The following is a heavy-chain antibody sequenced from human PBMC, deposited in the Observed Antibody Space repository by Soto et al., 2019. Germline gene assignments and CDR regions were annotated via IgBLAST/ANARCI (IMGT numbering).Heavy chain of an antibody. Sequence: GGSLRLSCAASGFTFSNYGMHWVRQAPGKGLEWVAIIWHDGNNKYYADSVRGRFTISRDNSKNTLYLQMNSLRAEDTAVYYFAKDLSGYYYYYYGMDVWGQGTPVTVS. CDR3: AKDLSGYYYYYYGMDV. CDR2: IWHDGNNK. D-gene: IGHD3-22*01. V-gene: IGHV3-33*06. J-gene: IGHJ6*02. CDR1: GFTFSNYG.